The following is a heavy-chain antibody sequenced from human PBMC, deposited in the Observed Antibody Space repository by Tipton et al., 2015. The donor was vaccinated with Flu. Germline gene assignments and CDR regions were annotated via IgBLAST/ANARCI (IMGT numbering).Heavy chain of an antibody. CDR1: DYSISSGYY. V-gene: IGHV4-38-2*01. D-gene: IGHD3-3*01. CDR3: ATGDPSTKENYDIWSGYSYGMDV. CDR2: ISHSGRT. Sequence: TLSLTCAVSDYSISSGYYWGWIRQPPGKGLEWIGCISHSGRTYYNPSLKSRVTISVDTAKNQFSLKLNSVTAADTAVYFCATGDPSTKENYDIWSGYSYGMDVWGQGILVTVSS. J-gene: IGHJ6*02.